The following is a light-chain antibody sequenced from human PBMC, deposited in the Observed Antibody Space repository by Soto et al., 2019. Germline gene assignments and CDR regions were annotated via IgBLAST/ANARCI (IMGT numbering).Light chain of an antibody. CDR1: SSDVGGYDY. V-gene: IGLV2-8*01. CDR2: EVT. J-gene: IGLJ1*01. Sequence: QSVLTQPPSASGSPGQSVTISCTGTSSDVGGYDYVSWYQQHPGKAPKLMIYEVTIRPSGVSDRFSGSKSGNTASLTVSVLQAEDEADYYCSSYTGGNPSYVFGTGTKLTVL. CDR3: SSYTGGNPSYV.